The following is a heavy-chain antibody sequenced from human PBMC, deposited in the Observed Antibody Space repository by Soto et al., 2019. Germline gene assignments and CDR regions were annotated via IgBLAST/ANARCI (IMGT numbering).Heavy chain of an antibody. D-gene: IGHD5-18*01. V-gene: IGHV1-69*13. CDR2: IIPIFGTA. J-gene: IGHJ3*02. Sequence: SVKVSCKASGGTFSSYAISWVRQAPGQGPEWMGGIIPIFGTANYAQKFQGRVTITADESTSTAYMELSSLRSEDTAVYYCARNFWESSYGPLDDAFDIWGQGTMVTVSS. CDR3: ARNFWESSYGPLDDAFDI. CDR1: GGTFSSYA.